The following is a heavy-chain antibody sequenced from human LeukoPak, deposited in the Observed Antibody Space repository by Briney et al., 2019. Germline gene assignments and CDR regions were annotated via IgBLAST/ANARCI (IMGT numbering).Heavy chain of an antibody. CDR1: GFTLSNYW. CDR2: INSDGSST. D-gene: IGHD6-13*01. CDR3: ARDHPTIAAAGTGPDY. Sequence: GGSLRLSCAASGFTLSNYWMQWVRQAPGKGLVWVSRINSDGSSTSYADSVKGRFTISRDNAKNTLYLQMNSLRAEDTAVYYCARDHPTIAAAGTGPDYWGQGTRVAVSP. J-gene: IGHJ4*02. V-gene: IGHV3-74*01.